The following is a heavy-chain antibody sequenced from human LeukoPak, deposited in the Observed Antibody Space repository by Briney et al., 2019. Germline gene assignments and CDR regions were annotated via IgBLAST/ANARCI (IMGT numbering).Heavy chain of an antibody. CDR3: AKGSGLFVVVTANNWFDP. CDR1: GFTFSNYA. CDR2: ISYDGSNK. J-gene: IGHJ5*02. V-gene: IGHV3-30-3*01. Sequence: GGSLRLSCAASGFTFSNYAMHWVRQAPGKGLEWVAVISYDGSNKYYADSVKGRFTISRDNSKNTLYLQMNSLRAEDTAVYYCAKGSGLFVVVTANNWFDPWGQGTLVTVSS. D-gene: IGHD2-21*02.